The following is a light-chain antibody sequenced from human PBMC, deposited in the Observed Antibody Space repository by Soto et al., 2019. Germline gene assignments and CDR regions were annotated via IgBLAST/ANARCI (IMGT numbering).Light chain of an antibody. J-gene: IGKJ1*01. CDR3: QQYNSYPWT. Sequence: DIQLTQSPSSLSAAVGDRVTVTCRASQAISSNLAWYQQKPGKAPKLLIYKASSLESGVPSRFSGSGSGTEFTLTISSLQPDDFATYYCQQYNSYPWTFGQGTKVEIK. CDR1: QAISSN. V-gene: IGKV1-5*03. CDR2: KAS.